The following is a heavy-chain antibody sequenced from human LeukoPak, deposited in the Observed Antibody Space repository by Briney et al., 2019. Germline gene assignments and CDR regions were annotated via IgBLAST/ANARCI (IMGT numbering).Heavy chain of an antibody. CDR1: GFTFNSYW. J-gene: IGHJ4*02. CDR3: ARGIVGARDFDY. D-gene: IGHD1-26*01. CDR2: INGDGYST. V-gene: IGHV3-74*01. Sequence: PGGSLRLSCAASGFTFNSYWMYWVRQAPGKGLVWVSRINGDGYSTSYADSVKGRFTISSDNAKNTLYLQMNTLRDEDTAVYYCARGIVGARDFDYWGQGTLVTVSS.